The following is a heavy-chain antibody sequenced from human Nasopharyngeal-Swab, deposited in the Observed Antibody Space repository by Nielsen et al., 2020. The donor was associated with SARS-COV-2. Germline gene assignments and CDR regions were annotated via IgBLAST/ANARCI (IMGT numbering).Heavy chain of an antibody. V-gene: IGHV4-31*03. CDR2: IYYSGST. J-gene: IGHJ4*02. Sequence: SETLSLTCTVSGGSISSGGYYWSWIRQHPGKGLEWIGYIYYSGSTYYNPSLKSRVTISVDTSKNQFSLKLSSVTAADTAVYYCARGRRSWSAKPFDYWGQGTLVTVSS. D-gene: IGHD3-3*01. CDR1: GGSISSGGYY. CDR3: ARGRRSWSAKPFDY.